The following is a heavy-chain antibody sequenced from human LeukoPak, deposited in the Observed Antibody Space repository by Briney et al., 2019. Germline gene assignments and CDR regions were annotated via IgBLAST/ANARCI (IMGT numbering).Heavy chain of an antibody. D-gene: IGHD3/OR15-3a*01. CDR2: IYYSGST. V-gene: IGHV4-39*07. CDR3: ARELRFLDWLAFDS. Sequence: SETLSLTCTVSGGSISSSSYYWGWIRQPPGKGLEWIGSIYYSGSTYYNPSLKSRVTISVDTSNNQISLKLSSLTAADTAVYYCARELRFLDWLAFDSWGQGTPVTVSP. J-gene: IGHJ4*02. CDR1: GGSISSSSYY.